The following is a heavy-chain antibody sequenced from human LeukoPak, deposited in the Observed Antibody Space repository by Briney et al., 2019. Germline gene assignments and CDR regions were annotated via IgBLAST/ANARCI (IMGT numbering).Heavy chain of an antibody. D-gene: IGHD5-18*01. CDR3: AHSGYSYGLPDHYFDY. J-gene: IGHJ4*02. CDR1: GFSLSTSGVG. Sequence: SGPTLVKPTQTLTLTCTFSGFSLSTSGVGVGWIRQPPGKALEWLALIYWNDDKRYSPSLKSRLTITKDTSKNQVVLTMTNMDPVDTATYYCAHSGYSYGLPDHYFDYWGQGTLVTVSS. CDR2: IYWNDDK. V-gene: IGHV2-5*01.